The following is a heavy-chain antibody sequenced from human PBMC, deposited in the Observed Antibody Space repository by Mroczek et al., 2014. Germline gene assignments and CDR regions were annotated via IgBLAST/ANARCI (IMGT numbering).Heavy chain of an antibody. V-gene: IGHV4-30-4*01. J-gene: IGHJ4*02. CDR2: IYYSGST. CDR1: GGSISSGDYY. Sequence: QVQLQQWGPGLVKPSQTLSLTCTVSGGSISSGDYYWSWIRQPPGKGLEWIGYIYYSGSTYYNPSLKSRVTISVDTSKNQFSLKLSSVTAADTAVYYCARDRYYYDSSGEIRLFDYWGQGTLVTVSS. D-gene: IGHD3-22*01. CDR3: ARDRYYYDSSGEIRLFDY.